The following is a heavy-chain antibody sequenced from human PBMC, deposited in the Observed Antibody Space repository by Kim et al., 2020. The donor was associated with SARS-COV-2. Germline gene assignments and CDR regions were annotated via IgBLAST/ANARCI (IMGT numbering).Heavy chain of an antibody. CDR1: GGSFSGYY. D-gene: IGHD3-10*01. V-gene: IGHV4-34*01. CDR3: ARRVRGILFDAFDI. CDR2: IKHSGST. J-gene: IGHJ3*02. Sequence: SETLSLTCAVYGGSFSGYYWSWIRQPPGKGLEWIGEIKHSGSTNYNPSLKSRVTISVDTSKNQFSLKLSSVTAADTAVYYCARRVRGILFDAFDIWGQGTMVTVSS.